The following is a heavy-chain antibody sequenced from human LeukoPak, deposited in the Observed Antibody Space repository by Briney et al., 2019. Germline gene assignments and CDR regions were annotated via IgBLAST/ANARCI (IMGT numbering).Heavy chain of an antibody. V-gene: IGHV3-21*01. CDR3: AKSSYYDSSGYYREYYFDY. D-gene: IGHD3-22*01. CDR1: GFTFSSYS. CDR2: ISSSSSYI. J-gene: IGHJ4*02. Sequence: GGSLRLSCAASGFTFSSYSMNWVRQAPGKGLEWVSSISSSSSYIYYADSVKGRFTISRDNAKNSLYLQMNSLRAEDTAVYYCAKSSYYDSSGYYREYYFDYWGQGTLVTVSS.